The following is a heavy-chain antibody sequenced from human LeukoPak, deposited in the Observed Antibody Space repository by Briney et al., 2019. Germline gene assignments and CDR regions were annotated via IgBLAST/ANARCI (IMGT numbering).Heavy chain of an antibody. V-gene: IGHV3-15*01. J-gene: IGHJ4*02. D-gene: IGHD6-6*01. CDR1: GFTFSNAW. Sequence: PGGSLRLSCAASGFTFSNAWMSWVRQAPGKGLEWVGRIKSKTDGGTTDYAAPVKGRFTISRDDSKNPLYLQMNSLKTEDTAVYYCTTPSDFEYSSSSDGFDYWGQGTLVTVSS. CDR2: IKSKTDGGTT. CDR3: TTPSDFEYSSSSDGFDY.